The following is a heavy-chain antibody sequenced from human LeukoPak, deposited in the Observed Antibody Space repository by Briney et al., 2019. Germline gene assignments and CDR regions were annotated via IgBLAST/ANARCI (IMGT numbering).Heavy chain of an antibody. D-gene: IGHD6-13*01. V-gene: IGHV4-34*01. J-gene: IGHJ4*02. CDR1: GVSFSGYY. Sequence: SETLSLTCAVYGVSFSGYYWSWIRQPPGKGLEWIGEINHSGSTNYNPSLKSRVTISVDTSKNQFSLKLSSVTAADTAVYYCARGYSSWFFDYWGQGTLVTVSS. CDR2: INHSGST. CDR3: ARGYSSWFFDY.